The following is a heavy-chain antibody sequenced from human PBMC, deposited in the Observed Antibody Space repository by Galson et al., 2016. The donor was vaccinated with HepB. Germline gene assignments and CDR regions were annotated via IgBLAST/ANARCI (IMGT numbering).Heavy chain of an antibody. CDR2: IKPDGSQI. Sequence: SLRLSCAASGFTFSTYWMSWVRQAPGKGLEWVANIKPDGSQIFYSESVRGRFTISRDNANNSLYLHMSSLRVDDTAVYYCARDGHLSYFDFWGQGTLVAVSS. CDR1: GFTFSTYW. J-gene: IGHJ4*02. V-gene: IGHV3-7*01. CDR3: ARDGHLSYFDF.